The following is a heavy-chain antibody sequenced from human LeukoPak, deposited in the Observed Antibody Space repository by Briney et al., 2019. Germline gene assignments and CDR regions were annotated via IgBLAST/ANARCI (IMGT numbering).Heavy chain of an antibody. D-gene: IGHD6-13*01. V-gene: IGHV1-69*04. CDR3: ARGVRYSSSWYDQKYFFDY. J-gene: IGHJ4*02. Sequence: ASVKVSCKASGGTFSSYAISWVRQAPGQGLEWMGRIIPILGIANYAQKFQGRVTITADKSTSTAYMELSSLRSEDTAVYYCARGVRYSSSWYDQKYFFDYWGQGTLVTVSS. CDR1: GGTFSSYA. CDR2: IIPILGIA.